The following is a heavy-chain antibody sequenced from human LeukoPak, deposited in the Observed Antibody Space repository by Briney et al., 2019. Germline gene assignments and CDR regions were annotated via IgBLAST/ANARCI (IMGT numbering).Heavy chain of an antibody. D-gene: IGHD3-10*01. Sequence: PSETLSLTYAVSGGSISSSNWWSWVRQPPGKGLEWIGEIYHSGSTNYNPSLKSRVTISVDKSKNQFSLKLSSVTAANTAVYYCASRPDTMVRGVAADYWGQGTLVTVSS. CDR2: IYHSGST. CDR1: GGSISSSNW. V-gene: IGHV4-4*02. J-gene: IGHJ4*02. CDR3: ASRPDTMVRGVAADY.